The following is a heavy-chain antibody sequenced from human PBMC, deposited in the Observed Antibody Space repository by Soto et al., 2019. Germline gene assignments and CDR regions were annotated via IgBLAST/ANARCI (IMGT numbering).Heavy chain of an antibody. CDR1: GGSISSYY. D-gene: IGHD6-13*01. J-gene: IGHJ4*02. Sequence: NPSETLSLTCTVSGGSISSYYWNWIRQPPGKGLEWIGYIYYIGRTNYNPSLKSRVTISIDTSKNQFSLKLSSVTAADTAVYYCARRASDSSSWYFDYWGQGTLVTVSS. V-gene: IGHV4-59*12. CDR3: ARRASDSSSWYFDY. CDR2: IYYIGRT.